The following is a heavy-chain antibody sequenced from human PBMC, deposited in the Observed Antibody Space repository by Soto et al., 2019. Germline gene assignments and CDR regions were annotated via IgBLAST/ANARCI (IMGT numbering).Heavy chain of an antibody. CDR1: GFPFGAFL. Sequence: PGGSRGLSVAPLGFPFGAFLFPWVRQAPGKGLEWVAVISYDGSNKYYADSVKGRFTISRDNSKNTLYLQMNSLRAEDTAVYYCARDRGAFDYWGQGTLVTVSS. D-gene: IGHD6-25*01. V-gene: IGHV3-30-3*01. CDR3: ARDRGAFDY. J-gene: IGHJ4*02. CDR2: ISYDGSNK.